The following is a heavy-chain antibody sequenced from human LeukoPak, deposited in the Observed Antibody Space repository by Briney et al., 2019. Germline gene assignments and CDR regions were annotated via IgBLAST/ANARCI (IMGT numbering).Heavy chain of an antibody. J-gene: IGHJ4*02. Sequence: GGSLRLSCAASGFTFSSYWMSWVRQAPGKGLECVANINQDGSEKYYVDSVMGRFTVSRDNAMNSLYLQMNSPRAEDTAVYYCAREGYFDYWGQGTLVTVSS. CDR1: GFTFSSYW. V-gene: IGHV3-7*01. CDR3: AREGYFDY. CDR2: INQDGSEK.